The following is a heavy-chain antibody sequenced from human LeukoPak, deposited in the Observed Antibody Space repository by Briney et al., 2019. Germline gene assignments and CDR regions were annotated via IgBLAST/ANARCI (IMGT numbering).Heavy chain of an antibody. D-gene: IGHD3-9*01. CDR3: ARAYDILTGYRYYGMDV. V-gene: IGHV3-21*01. J-gene: IGHJ6*02. CDR2: ITNSSSYI. Sequence: GGSLRLFCAASGFTFSSYCMNWVRQAPGKGLEDVSSITNSSSYIYYADSMKGRFTISRDNAKNSLYLQMNSLRAEDTAVYYCARAYDILTGYRYYGMDVWGQGTTVTVSS. CDR1: GFTFSSYC.